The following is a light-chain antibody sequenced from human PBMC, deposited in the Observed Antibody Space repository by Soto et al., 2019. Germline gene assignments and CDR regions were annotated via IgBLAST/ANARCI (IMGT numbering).Light chain of an antibody. Sequence: DIQITQSPSTLSGSVVDRVTITCRASQTISSWLAWYQQKPGIAPKLLIHKASTLESGVPSRFSGSGSGTEFTLTISSLQPDDFATYYCQHYNSYSEAFGQGTKVDIK. J-gene: IGKJ1*01. CDR2: KAS. CDR3: QHYNSYSEA. CDR1: QTISSW. V-gene: IGKV1-5*03.